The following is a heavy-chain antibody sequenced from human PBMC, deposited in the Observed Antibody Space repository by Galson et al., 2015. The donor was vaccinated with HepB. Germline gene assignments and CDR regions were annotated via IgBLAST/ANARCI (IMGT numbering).Heavy chain of an antibody. CDR1: GFTFSSYG. D-gene: IGHD2-2*01. Sequence: SLRLSCAASGFTFSSYGMHWVRQAPGKGLEWVAVIWYDGSNKYYADSVKGRFTISRDNSKNTLYLQMNSLRAEDTAVYYCARDLQPVVPAAPPPGYWGQGTLVTVSS. J-gene: IGHJ4*02. V-gene: IGHV3-33*01. CDR3: ARDLQPVVPAAPPPGY. CDR2: IWYDGSNK.